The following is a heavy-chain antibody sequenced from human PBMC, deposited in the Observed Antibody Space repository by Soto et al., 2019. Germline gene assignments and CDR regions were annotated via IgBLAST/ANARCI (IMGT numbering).Heavy chain of an antibody. Sequence: SETLSLTCTVSGGSISSGGYYWSRIRQHPGKGLEWIGYIFYSGTTYYNPSLRSRVTISVDTSKNQFSLKLSSVTAADTAVYYCARSVDPWGQGTLVTVSS. J-gene: IGHJ5*02. V-gene: IGHV4-31*03. CDR1: GGSISSGGYY. CDR3: ARSVDP. CDR2: IFYSGTT.